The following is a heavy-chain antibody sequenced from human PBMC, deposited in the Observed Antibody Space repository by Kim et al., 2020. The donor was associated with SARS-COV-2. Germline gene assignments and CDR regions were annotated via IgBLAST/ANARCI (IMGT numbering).Heavy chain of an antibody. CDR1: GFTFSSYW. J-gene: IGHJ6*02. Sequence: GGSLRLSCAASGFTFSSYWMHWVRQAPGKGLVWVSRINSDGSSTSYADSVKGRFTISRDNAKNTLYLQMNSLRAEDTAVYYCARGGSGSYLGDDYYGMDVWGQGTTVTVSS. V-gene: IGHV3-74*01. D-gene: IGHD3-10*01. CDR3: ARGGSGSYLGDDYYGMDV. CDR2: INSDGSST.